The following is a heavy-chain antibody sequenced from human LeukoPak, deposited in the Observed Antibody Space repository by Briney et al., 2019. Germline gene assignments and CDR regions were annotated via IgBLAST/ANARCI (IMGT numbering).Heavy chain of an antibody. D-gene: IGHD2-2*02. V-gene: IGHV3-23*01. CDR1: GFTFSSYA. Sequence: GGSLRLSCAASGFTFSSYAMSWVRQAPGKGLEGVSAISGSGGSTYYADSVKGRFTISRDNSKNTLYLQMNSLRTEDTAVYYCAKYTRVPYFDYWGQGTLVTVSS. J-gene: IGHJ4*02. CDR2: ISGSGGST. CDR3: AKYTRVPYFDY.